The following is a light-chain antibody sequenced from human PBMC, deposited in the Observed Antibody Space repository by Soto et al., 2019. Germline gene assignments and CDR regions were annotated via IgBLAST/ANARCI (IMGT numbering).Light chain of an antibody. J-gene: IGKJ3*01. V-gene: IGKV3-11*01. Sequence: EIVLTQSPATLSSSTGERATLSCRASQSIRNYLAWYQQKPGQHPRLLIYDASNRSTEVPARFSGSGSGTDFTLSSSSLEHDDFAVSFCQQRSNWPLTFGPGTKVDIK. CDR3: QQRSNWPLT. CDR1: QSIRNY. CDR2: DAS.